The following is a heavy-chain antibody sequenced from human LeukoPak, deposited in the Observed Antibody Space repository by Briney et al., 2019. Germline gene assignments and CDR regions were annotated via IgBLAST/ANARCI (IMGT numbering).Heavy chain of an antibody. J-gene: IGHJ3*02. CDR1: GFTVSSNY. Sequence: GGSLRLSCAASGFTVSSNYMSWVRQAPGKGLEWVSVIYSGGSTYYADSVKGRFTISRDNSKNTLYLQMNSLRAEDTAVYYCAMWAHYYDSSGYYHAFDIWGQGTMVTVSS. CDR3: AMWAHYYDSSGYYHAFDI. D-gene: IGHD3-22*01. CDR2: IYSGGST. V-gene: IGHV3-53*01.